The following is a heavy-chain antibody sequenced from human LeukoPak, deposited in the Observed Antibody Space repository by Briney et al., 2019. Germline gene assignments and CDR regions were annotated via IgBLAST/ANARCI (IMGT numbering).Heavy chain of an antibody. CDR2: INWNGGNT. V-gene: IGHV3-20*04. D-gene: IGHD5-24*01. J-gene: IGHJ4*02. CDR3: ARDRGWLQYIDY. Sequence: GGSLRLSCAASGFTFGDYGMSWVRHAPGKGLEWVSSINWNGGNTAYADSVKGRFTISRDTAKDSLYLQLNSLRAEDTALYYCARDRGWLQYIDYWGQGTLVTVSS. CDR1: GFTFGDYG.